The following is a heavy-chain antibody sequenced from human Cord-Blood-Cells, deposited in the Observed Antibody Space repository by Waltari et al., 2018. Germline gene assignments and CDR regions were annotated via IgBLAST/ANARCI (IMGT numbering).Heavy chain of an antibody. CDR3: AASSSFDY. CDR1: GFTFSSSG. V-gene: IGHV3-7*05. CDR2: IKQDGSEK. J-gene: IGHJ4*02. D-gene: IGHD6-13*01. Sequence: EVQLVESGGGLVQPGGSLRLSCAASGFTFSSSGMSWVRQAPGKGLEWVANIKQDGSEKYYVDSVKGRFTISRDNAKNSLYLQMNSLRAEDTAVYYCAASSSFDYWGQGTLVTVSS.